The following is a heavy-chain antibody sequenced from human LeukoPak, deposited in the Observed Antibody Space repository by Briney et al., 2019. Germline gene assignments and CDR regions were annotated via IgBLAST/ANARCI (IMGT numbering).Heavy chain of an antibody. Sequence: ASVKVSCKASGYTFTGYYMHWVRQAPGQGLEWMGWINPNSGGTNYAQKFQGRVTMTRDTSISTAYMELSRLRSDDTAVYYCARDLERGTLGYCSGGSCYFGVDFDYWGQGTLVTASS. D-gene: IGHD2-15*01. CDR3: ARDLERGTLGYCSGGSCYFGVDFDY. V-gene: IGHV1-2*02. CDR2: INPNSGGT. J-gene: IGHJ4*02. CDR1: GYTFTGYY.